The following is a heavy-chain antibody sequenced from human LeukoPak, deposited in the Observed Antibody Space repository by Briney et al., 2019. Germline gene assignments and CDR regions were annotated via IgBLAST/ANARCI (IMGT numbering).Heavy chain of an antibody. V-gene: IGHV4-59*08. CDR3: ARRRVGDLTVGSDTWFDP. Sequence: AETLSLTCTVSGGSITNYNWNWIRQPPGKGLEWIGYISDSGGTNYNPSLQSRVTISVDTSKNQFSLKLSSVTASDTAVYYCARRRVGDLTVGSDTWFDPWGQGALVTVRS. CDR1: GGSITNYN. D-gene: IGHD3-10*01. J-gene: IGHJ5*02. CDR2: ISDSGGT.